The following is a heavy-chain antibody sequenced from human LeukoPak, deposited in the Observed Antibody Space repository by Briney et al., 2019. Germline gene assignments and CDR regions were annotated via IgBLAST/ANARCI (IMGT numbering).Heavy chain of an antibody. V-gene: IGHV4-34*01. CDR2: INHSGST. J-gene: IGHJ4*02. CDR3: ARTPYGDPYYFDY. Sequence: SETLSLTCAVYGGSFSGYYWSWIRQPPGKGLEWIGEINHSGSTNYNPSLKSRVTISVDTSKNQLSLKLSSVTAADTAVYYCARTPYGDPYYFDYWGQGTLVTVSS. D-gene: IGHD4-17*01. CDR1: GGSFSGYY.